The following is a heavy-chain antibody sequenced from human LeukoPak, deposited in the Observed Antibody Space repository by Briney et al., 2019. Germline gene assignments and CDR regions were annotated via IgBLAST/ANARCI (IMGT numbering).Heavy chain of an antibody. CDR3: ARGIAARVIDY. CDR1: GFTFSDYY. CDR2: ISSGSSTT. D-gene: IGHD2-21*01. J-gene: IGHJ4*02. V-gene: IGHV3-11*01. Sequence: GGSLRLSCAASGFTFSDYYMSWIRQAPGRGLEWVSYISSGSSTTYSADSVKGRFSISRDNAGNSLYLQMNSLRVEDTAVYYCARGIAARVIDYWGQGILVTVSS.